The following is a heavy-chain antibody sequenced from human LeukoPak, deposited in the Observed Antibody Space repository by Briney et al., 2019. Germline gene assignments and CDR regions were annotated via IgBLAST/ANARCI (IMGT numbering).Heavy chain of an antibody. J-gene: IGHJ4*02. CDR1: GFTFSSYA. CDR3: ARGLAVRTWPNRIFDY. CDR2: ISGSGGST. V-gene: IGHV3-23*01. D-gene: IGHD1-14*01. Sequence: GGSLRLSCAASGFTFSSYAMSWVRQAPGKGLEWVSAISGSGGSTYYADSVKGRFTISRDNSKNTLYLQMNSLRAEDTAVYYCARGLAVRTWPNRIFDYWGQGTLVTVSS.